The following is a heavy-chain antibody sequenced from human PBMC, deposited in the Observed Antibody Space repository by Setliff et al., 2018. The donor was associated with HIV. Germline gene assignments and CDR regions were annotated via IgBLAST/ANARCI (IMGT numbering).Heavy chain of an antibody. CDR2: IYTSCTT. D-gene: IGHD6-13*01. J-gene: IGHJ5*02. V-gene: IGHV4-61*02. CDR3: ARSSSSWSGWFDP. Sequence: PSETLSLTCTVSGDSISSGSYYWSWIRQPAGKGLEWIGRIYTSCTTNYNPSLKSRVTISVDTSKNQFSLKLSSVTAADTAVYYCARSSSSWSGWFDPWGQGTLVTVSS. CDR1: GDSISSGSYY.